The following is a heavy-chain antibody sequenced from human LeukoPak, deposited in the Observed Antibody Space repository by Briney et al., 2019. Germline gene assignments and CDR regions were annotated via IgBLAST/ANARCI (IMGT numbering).Heavy chain of an antibody. CDR3: ATAPILRGEAGEQYKYGMDV. D-gene: IGHD2-2*02. V-gene: IGHV4-4*02. J-gene: IGHJ6*02. CDR2: VYHNGTP. Sequence: SETLSLTCAVSVGTISSGNWWSWVRQSPGKGLEWIGEVYHNGTPNYNPSLKSRVTISADTFKNHFSLKLTSVTAADTAVYYCATAPILRGEAGEQYKYGMDVWGQGTTVIVSS. CDR1: VGTISSGNW.